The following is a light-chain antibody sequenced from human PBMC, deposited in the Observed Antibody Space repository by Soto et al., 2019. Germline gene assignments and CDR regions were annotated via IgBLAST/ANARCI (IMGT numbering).Light chain of an antibody. CDR2: RAS. V-gene: IGKV3-20*01. J-gene: IGKJ4*01. CDR3: QQHDISPPILS. Sequence: EIVLTQSPGSLSLSPGERATLSCRASQTISSSSLAWYQQRPGQAPRLLIYRASSRATGIPDRFSGSGSGTDFTLTISRLEPEDFAVYFCQQHDISPPILSFGGGTKVEIK. CDR1: QTISSSS.